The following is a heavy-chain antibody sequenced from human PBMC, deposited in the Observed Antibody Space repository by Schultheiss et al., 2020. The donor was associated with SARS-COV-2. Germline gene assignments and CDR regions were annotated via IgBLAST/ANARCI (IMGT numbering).Heavy chain of an antibody. V-gene: IGHV3-48*03. Sequence: GSLRLSCTASGFTFSSYEMNWVRQAPGKGLEWVSYISSSGSIIYYADSVKGRFAISRDNAKNSLYLQMNSLRAEDTAVYYCARDPSGNYDFWSGYYTNYYYYGMDVWGQGTTVTVSS. J-gene: IGHJ6*02. CDR3: ARDPSGNYDFWSGYYTNYYYYGMDV. D-gene: IGHD3-3*01. CDR2: ISSSGSII. CDR1: GFTFSSYE.